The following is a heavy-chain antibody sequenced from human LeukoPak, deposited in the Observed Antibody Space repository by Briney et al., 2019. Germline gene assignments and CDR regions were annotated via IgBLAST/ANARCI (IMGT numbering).Heavy chain of an antibody. J-gene: IGHJ5*02. CDR3: ARQGNYDRSLSWFDP. CDR1: GGSISSYY. CDR2: IYNSDST. Sequence: SETLSLTCTVSGGSISSYYWSWIRQPPGKELEWSGHIYNSDSTKYNPSLKSRVTISVDTSKNQFSLKLGSVTAADTAMYYCARQGNYDRSLSWFDPWGQGTLVTVSS. D-gene: IGHD3-22*01. V-gene: IGHV4-59*08.